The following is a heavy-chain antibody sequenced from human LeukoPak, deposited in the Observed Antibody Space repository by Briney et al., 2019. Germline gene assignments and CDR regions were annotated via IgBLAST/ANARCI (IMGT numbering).Heavy chain of an antibody. J-gene: IGHJ3*02. Sequence: SETPSLTCAVSGYSISSSNYWAWIRQPPGKGLEWIGYIYYSGSTNYNPSLKSRVTISVDTSKNQFSLKLSSVTAADTAVYYCARERNDAFDIWGQGTMVTVSS. CDR2: IYYSGST. V-gene: IGHV4-61*01. CDR1: GYSISSSNY. D-gene: IGHD1-14*01. CDR3: ARERNDAFDI.